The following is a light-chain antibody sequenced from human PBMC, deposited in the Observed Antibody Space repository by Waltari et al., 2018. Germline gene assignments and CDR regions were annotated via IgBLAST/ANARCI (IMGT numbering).Light chain of an antibody. CDR3: QQYGGSPPYT. V-gene: IGKV3-20*01. Sequence: EIVLTQSPGTLSLSPGDRATLSCRASQSFRSSFLAWYQQKPGQAPRLLIYGASSRATGIPDRFSGGGSGTDFTLTISRLEPEDFAVYYCQQYGGSPPYTFGQGTKLEI. CDR1: QSFRSSF. CDR2: GAS. J-gene: IGKJ2*01.